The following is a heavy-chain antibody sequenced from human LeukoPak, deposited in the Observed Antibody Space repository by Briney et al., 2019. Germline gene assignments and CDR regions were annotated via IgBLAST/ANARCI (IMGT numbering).Heavy chain of an antibody. CDR2: INPNSGGT. V-gene: IGHV1-2*02. CDR1: GYTFTDYF. CDR3: ARDAYCSSASCVGWFDP. D-gene: IGHD2-2*01. Sequence: ASVTVSCMASGYTFTDYFMDWVRHAPGHGLEWMGWINPNSGGTNYAQTFQGRVTMTRDASISTAYMELSRLRSDDTAVYYCARDAYCSSASCVGWFDPWGQGTLVTVSS. J-gene: IGHJ5*02.